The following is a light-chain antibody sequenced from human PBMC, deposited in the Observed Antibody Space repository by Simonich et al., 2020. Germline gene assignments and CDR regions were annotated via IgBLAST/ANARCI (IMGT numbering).Light chain of an antibody. CDR2: EGS. Sequence: SALTQPASVSGSPGQSITISCTGTSSDVGSYNLFSWYQQHPGKAPKLMIYEGSKRPSGVSNRFSGSKSGNTDSLTISGLQAEDEADYYCSSYTSSSTWVFGGGTKLTVL. CDR3: SSYTSSSTWV. CDR1: SSDVGSYNL. V-gene: IGLV2-14*02. J-gene: IGLJ3*02.